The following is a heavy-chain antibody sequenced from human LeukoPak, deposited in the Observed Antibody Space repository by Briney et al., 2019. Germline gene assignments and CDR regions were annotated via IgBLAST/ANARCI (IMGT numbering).Heavy chain of an antibody. CDR2: IYHSGSGST. J-gene: IGHJ4*02. V-gene: IGHV4-30-2*01. Sequence: MASQTLSLTCTVSGGSISSGGHSWSWIRQPPGKGLEWIGYIYHSGSGSTYYNPSLENRVTISLDKSKNQFSLKLNSVTAADTAVYYCAKDINWGLGYWGQGTLVTVSS. CDR3: AKDINWGLGY. CDR1: GGSISSGGHS. D-gene: IGHD7-27*01.